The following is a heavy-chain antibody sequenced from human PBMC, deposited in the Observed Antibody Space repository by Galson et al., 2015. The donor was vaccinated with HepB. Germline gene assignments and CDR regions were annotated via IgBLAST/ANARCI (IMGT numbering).Heavy chain of an antibody. V-gene: IGHV3-30-3*01. D-gene: IGHD6-19*01. J-gene: IGHJ3*02. Sequence: SLRLSCAASGFTFSSYAMHWVRQAPGKGLEWVAVISYDGSNKYYADSVKGRFTISRDNSKNTLYLQMNSLRAEDTAVYYCARDGKVAGTRRATRGDDAFDIWGQGTMVTVSS. CDR2: ISYDGSNK. CDR1: GFTFSSYA. CDR3: ARDGKVAGTRRATRGDDAFDI.